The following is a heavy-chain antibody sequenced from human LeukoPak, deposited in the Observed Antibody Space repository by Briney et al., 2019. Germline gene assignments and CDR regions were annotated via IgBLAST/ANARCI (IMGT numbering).Heavy chain of an antibody. V-gene: IGHV3-30*04. D-gene: IGHD6-19*01. Sequence: TGRSLRLSCAASGFTFSSYAMHWVRQDPGKGLEWVAVISYDGSNKYYADSVKGRFTISRDNSKNTLYLQMNSLRAEDTAVYYCARDLYSSGWEDYYYYYSMDVWGKGTTVTVSS. J-gene: IGHJ6*04. CDR2: ISYDGSNK. CDR3: ARDLYSSGWEDYYYYYSMDV. CDR1: GFTFSSYA.